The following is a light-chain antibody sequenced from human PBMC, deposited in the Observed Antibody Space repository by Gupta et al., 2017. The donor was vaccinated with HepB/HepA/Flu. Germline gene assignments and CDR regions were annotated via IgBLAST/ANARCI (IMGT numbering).Light chain of an antibody. CDR1: SSTIGTNY. V-gene: IGLV1-47*01. CDR3: AVWDDSLSGPV. J-gene: IGLJ3*02. CDR2: RNN. Sequence: QSVLTQPPSASGTPGQRVTISCSGSSSTIGTNYVYWYQQLPGTAPKLLIYRNNQRPSGVPDRFSGSKSGTSASLAISGLQAEDEADYYCAVWDDSLSGPVFGGGTKLTVL.